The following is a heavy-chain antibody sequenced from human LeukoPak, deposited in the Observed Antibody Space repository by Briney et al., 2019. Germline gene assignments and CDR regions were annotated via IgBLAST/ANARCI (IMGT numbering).Heavy chain of an antibody. J-gene: IGHJ4*02. CDR3: AKVLVGATGGGFDY. CDR2: ISWNSGSI. CDR1: GFTFDDYA. D-gene: IGHD1-26*01. V-gene: IGHV3-9*01. Sequence: GGSLRLSCAASGFTFDDYAMHWVRQAPGKGLEWVSGISWNSGSIGYADSVKGRFTISRDNSKNTLYLQMNSLRAEDTAVYYCAKVLVGATGGGFDYWGQGTLVTVSS.